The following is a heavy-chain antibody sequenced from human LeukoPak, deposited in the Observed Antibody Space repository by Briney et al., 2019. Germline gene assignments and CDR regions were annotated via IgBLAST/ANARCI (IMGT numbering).Heavy chain of an antibody. CDR3: ARLYSGYDYLDY. CDR1: GYTFTGYY. J-gene: IGHJ4*02. V-gene: IGHV1-2*02. Sequence: GASVKVSCKASGYTFTGYYMHWVRQAPGQGPEWMGWINPNSGGTNYAQKFQGRVTMTRDTSISTAYMELSRLRSDDTAVYYCARLYSGYDYLDYWGQGTLVTVSS. CDR2: INPNSGGT. D-gene: IGHD5-12*01.